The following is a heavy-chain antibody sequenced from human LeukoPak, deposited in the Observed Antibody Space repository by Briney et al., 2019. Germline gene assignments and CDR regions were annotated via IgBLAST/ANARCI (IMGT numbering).Heavy chain of an antibody. CDR2: TRNKANSYTT. D-gene: IGHD6-13*01. V-gene: IGHV3-72*01. J-gene: IGHJ4*02. CDR3: ARLYTSSWSGSYFDY. Sequence: GGSLRLSFAASGFTFSSYAMSWVRQAPGKGLEWVGRTRNKANSYTTEYAASVKGRFTISRDDSQNALYLQMNSLKTEDTAVYYCARLYTSSWSGSYFDYWGQGTLVTVSS. CDR1: GFTFSSYA.